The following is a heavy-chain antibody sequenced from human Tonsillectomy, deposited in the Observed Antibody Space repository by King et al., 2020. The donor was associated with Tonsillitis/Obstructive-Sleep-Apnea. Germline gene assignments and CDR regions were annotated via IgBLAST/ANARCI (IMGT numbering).Heavy chain of an antibody. CDR3: ARQVAGFYFFDH. V-gene: IGHV5-51*01. CDR1: GYKFTNLW. CDR2: IYPGDSDT. Sequence: QLVQSGAEVKKPGESLKISCKVSGYKFTNLWIGWVRQMPGKGLEWMGIIYPGDSDTRYSPSFQGQVTISVDKSIGTAYLQWSGLKASDTATYYCARQVAGFYFFDHWGQGTLVTVSS. J-gene: IGHJ4*02. D-gene: IGHD1-1*01.